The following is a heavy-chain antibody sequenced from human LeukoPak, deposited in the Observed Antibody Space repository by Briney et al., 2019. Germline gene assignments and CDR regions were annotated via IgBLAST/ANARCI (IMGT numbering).Heavy chain of an antibody. J-gene: IGHJ4*02. CDR2: IYRSGIT. D-gene: IGHD4-17*01. V-gene: IGHV4-38-2*01. Sequence: SETLSLTXAVSGYSISSGYHWGWIRQPPGKGLEWIGNIYRSGITYYNPSLKSRVTISVDTSKNQFSLKLSSVTAAETAVYYCARYHGDYAFDYWGQGTLVTVSS. CDR3: ARYHGDYAFDY. CDR1: GYSISSGYH.